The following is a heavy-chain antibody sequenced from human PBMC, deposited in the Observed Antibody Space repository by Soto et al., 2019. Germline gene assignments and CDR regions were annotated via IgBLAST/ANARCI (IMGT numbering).Heavy chain of an antibody. CDR3: ARTEDYGWFDP. CDR1: GGSISPHY. CDR2: IYYSGST. V-gene: IGHV4-59*11. Sequence: LPETLSLTCTVSGGSISPHYWSWIRQPPGKGLEWIGYIYYSGSTNYNPSLKSRLTISVDTSTNQFSLKLTSVTAADTAMYYCARTEDYGWFDPWGQGTLVTVSS. J-gene: IGHJ5*02. D-gene: IGHD4-17*01.